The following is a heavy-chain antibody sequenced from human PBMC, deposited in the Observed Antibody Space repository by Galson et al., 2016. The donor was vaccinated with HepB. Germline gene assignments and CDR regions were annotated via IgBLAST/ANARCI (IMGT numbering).Heavy chain of an antibody. V-gene: IGHV6-1*01. J-gene: IGHJ6*03. CDR2: TYYRSKWYN. D-gene: IGHD6-19*01. Sequence: CAISGDSVSSNSAAWNWIRQSPSRGLEWLGRTYYRSKWYNDYGVSVKSRITINPDTSKNQISLQLNSVTPDDTAVYYCARDIAVAGTNFYYYMDVWGKGTTVTVSS. CDR3: ARDIAVAGTNFYYYMDV. CDR1: GDSVSSNSAA.